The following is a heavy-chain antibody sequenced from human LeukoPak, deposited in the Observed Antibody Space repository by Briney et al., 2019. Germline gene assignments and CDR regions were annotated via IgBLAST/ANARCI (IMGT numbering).Heavy chain of an antibody. CDR1: GYTFTGYY. CDR2: INPNSGGT. CDR3: ARDGYCSSTSCPRGP. J-gene: IGHJ5*02. V-gene: IGHV1-2*02. Sequence: ASVKVSCKASGYTFTGYYMHWVRQAPGQGLEWMGWINPNSGGTNYAQKFQGRVTMTRDTSISTAYMELSRLRSDDTAVYYCARDGYCSSTSCPRGPWGQGTLVTVSS. D-gene: IGHD2-2*03.